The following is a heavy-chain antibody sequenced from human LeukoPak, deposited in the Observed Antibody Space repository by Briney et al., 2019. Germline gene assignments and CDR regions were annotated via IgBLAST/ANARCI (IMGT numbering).Heavy chain of an antibody. CDR3: ARVFYDSSVNPDGASVDL. CDR2: TYYRSKWYN. V-gene: IGHV6-1*01. CDR1: GDSVSSNSAA. D-gene: IGHD3-22*01. J-gene: IGHJ3*01. Sequence: SQTLSLTCAISGDSVSSNSAAWNWIRQSPSRGLEWLGRTYYRSKWYNDYAVSVKSRITINPDTSKNQFSLQLKSVTPEDTAVYYCARVFYDSSVNPDGASVDLWGQGTMVTVSS.